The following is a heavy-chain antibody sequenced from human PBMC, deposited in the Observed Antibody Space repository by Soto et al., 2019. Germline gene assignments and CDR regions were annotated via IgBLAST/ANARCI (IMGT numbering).Heavy chain of an antibody. CDR2: ISAYNGNT. CDR3: ARESRYCSGGSCPIYYYYGMDV. D-gene: IGHD2-15*01. CDR1: GYTFTSYG. V-gene: IGHV1-18*01. Sequence: QVQLVQSGAEVKKPGASVKVSCKASGYTFTSYGISWVRQAPGQGLEWMGWISAYNGNTNYAQKLQGRVTMTTDTSTSTAYMELRSLRSDDTAVDYCARESRYCSGGSCPIYYYYGMDVWGQGTTVTVSS. J-gene: IGHJ6*02.